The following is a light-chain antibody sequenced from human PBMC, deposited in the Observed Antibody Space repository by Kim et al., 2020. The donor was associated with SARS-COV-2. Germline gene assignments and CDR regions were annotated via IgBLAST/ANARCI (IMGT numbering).Light chain of an antibody. CDR2: GKT. J-gene: IGLJ2*01. Sequence: VALGQTVRITCQGDSLRSYYASWYQQKPGQAPILVFYGKTIRPSGIPDRFSGSSSGNTASLTIAGTQAGDEADYYCLSRDSNNNVLFGGGTRLTVL. CDR3: LSRDSNNNVL. CDR1: SLRSYY. V-gene: IGLV3-19*01.